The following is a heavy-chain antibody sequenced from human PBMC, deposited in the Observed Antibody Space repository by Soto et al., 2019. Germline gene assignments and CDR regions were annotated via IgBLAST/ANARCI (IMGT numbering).Heavy chain of an antibody. D-gene: IGHD2-15*01. J-gene: IGHJ5*01. Sequence: EVQLLESGGGLVQPGGSLRLSCAASGFTFSPYAMGCVRQAPGKGLQWVSGISGGGTSKYYTDSVKGRFAISRGNSNNIVYLQMNSRGVEDTATYYCAKGSCNSSSCTRRQFDSWGQGTLVTVS. CDR3: AKGSCNSSSCTRRQFDS. V-gene: IGHV3-23*01. CDR1: GFTFSPYA. CDR2: ISGGGTSK.